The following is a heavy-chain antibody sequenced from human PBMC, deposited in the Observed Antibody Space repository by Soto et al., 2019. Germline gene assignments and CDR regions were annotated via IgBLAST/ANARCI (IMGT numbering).Heavy chain of an antibody. V-gene: IGHV3-23*01. D-gene: IGHD6-25*01. Sequence: EVQFLESGGGLVQPGGSLRLSCAASGFTFSSHVMSWVRQAPGKGLEWVSGISTGGGSTDYADSVKGRFTISRDNSKNTLHLQMKSLIAEDTAVYYCARSREIIASAGSFDYWGQGTLVTVSS. J-gene: IGHJ4*02. CDR2: ISTGGGST. CDR3: ARSREIIASAGSFDY. CDR1: GFTFSSHV.